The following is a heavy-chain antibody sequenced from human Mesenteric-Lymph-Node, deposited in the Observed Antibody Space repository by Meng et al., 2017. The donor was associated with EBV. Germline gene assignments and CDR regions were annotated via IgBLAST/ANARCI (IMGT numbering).Heavy chain of an antibody. V-gene: IGHV2-5*01. CDR2: IYWNDAK. CDR1: GFSLATSAVG. CDR3: SRQEGSSSSEFAY. J-gene: IGHJ4*02. Sequence: HINLKESGPTLVKPTQTLTLTCTFSGFSLATSAVGVGWIRQPPGKALVWLALIYWNDAKRYNPSLRNRLTINKDTSNEQVVLTMTNMDPVDTATYYCSRQEGSSSSEFAYWGQGTLVTVSS. D-gene: IGHD6-6*01.